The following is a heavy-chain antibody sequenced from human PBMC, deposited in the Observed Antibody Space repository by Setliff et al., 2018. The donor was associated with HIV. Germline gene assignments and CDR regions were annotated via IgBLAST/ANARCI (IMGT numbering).Heavy chain of an antibody. CDR1: GGSISSSSYY. CDR2: IYYSGGT. CDR3: SRDSVSEGYFDL. V-gene: IGHV4-39*02. D-gene: IGHD3-10*01. Sequence: SETLSLTCTVSGGSISSSSYYWGWIRQSPGKGLEWIGSIYYSGGTYYTPYNSPSLKSRVTMSADTSKNRFSLKLDSVTAADTAVYYCSRDSVSEGYFDLWGRGTLVTVSS. J-gene: IGHJ2*01.